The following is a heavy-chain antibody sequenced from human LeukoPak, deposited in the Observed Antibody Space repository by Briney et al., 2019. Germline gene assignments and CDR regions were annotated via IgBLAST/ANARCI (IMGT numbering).Heavy chain of an antibody. J-gene: IGHJ5*02. CDR2: VYDSATT. V-gene: IGHV4-39*01. CDR1: GGSFSSSGYY. D-gene: IGHD6-13*01. Sequence: SETLSLTCTVSGGSFSSSGYYWGCLRQPQGKGLEWLVSVYDSATTYSNPSLKRLVTISINASKTQFSQKLSLRPAPRTVFFYGARRCQAGMAAAGGVDLCGRGTGVMVSS. CDR3: ARRCQAGMAAAGGVDL.